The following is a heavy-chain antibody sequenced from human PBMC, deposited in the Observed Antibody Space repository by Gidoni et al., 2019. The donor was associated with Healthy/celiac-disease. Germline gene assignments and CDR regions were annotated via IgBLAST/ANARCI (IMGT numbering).Heavy chain of an antibody. CDR2: INHSGST. J-gene: IGHJ4*02. CDR3: AREGAHYYDSSSPFDY. Sequence: QVQLQQWGAGLLKPSETLSLTCAVYGGSFSGYYWSWIRQPPGKGLEWIGEINHSGSTNYNPSLKSRVTISVDTSKNQFSLKLSSVTAADTAVYYCAREGAHYYDSSSPFDYWGQGTLVTVSS. D-gene: IGHD3-22*01. CDR1: GGSFSGYY. V-gene: IGHV4-34*01.